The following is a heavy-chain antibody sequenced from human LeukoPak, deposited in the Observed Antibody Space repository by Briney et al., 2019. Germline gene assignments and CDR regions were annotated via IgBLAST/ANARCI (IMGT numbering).Heavy chain of an antibody. J-gene: IGHJ2*01. V-gene: IGHV4-39*01. CDR1: GGSISSSSYY. CDR2: IYYSGST. Sequence: PSETLSLTCTVSGGSISSSSYYWGWFRQPPGKGLEWIGSIYYSGSTYYNPSLKSRVTISVDTSKNQFSLKLSSVTAADTAVYYCARKVVFDLWGRGTLVTVSS. CDR3: ARKVVFDL. D-gene: IGHD2-15*01.